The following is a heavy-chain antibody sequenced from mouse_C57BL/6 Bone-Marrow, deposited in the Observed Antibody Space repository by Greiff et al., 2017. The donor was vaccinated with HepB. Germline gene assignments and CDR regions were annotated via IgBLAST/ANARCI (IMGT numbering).Heavy chain of an antibody. J-gene: IGHJ4*01. CDR1: GFTFSDAW. CDR2: IRNKANNHAT. V-gene: IGHV6-6*01. D-gene: IGHD1-1*01. CDR3: TSGGDGFYAMDY. Sequence: EVQLQESGGGLVQPGGSMKLSCAASGFTFSDAWMDWVRQSPEKGLEWVAEIRNKANNHATYYAESVKGRFTISRDDSKSSVYLQMNSLRAEDTGIYYCTSGGDGFYAMDYWGQGTSVTVSS.